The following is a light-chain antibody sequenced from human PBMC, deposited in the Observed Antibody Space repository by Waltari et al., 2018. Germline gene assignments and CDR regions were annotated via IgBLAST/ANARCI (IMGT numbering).Light chain of an antibody. CDR3: QHYVSLPVT. V-gene: IGKV3-20*01. CDR2: GAS. Sequence: EIVLTQSPGTLSLSPGERATLSCRASQSVSRALAWYQQNPGQVPRLLIYGASNRATGIPDRFSGSGSGTDFSLIISRLEPEDFAVYYCQHYVSLPVTFGQGTKVEIK. J-gene: IGKJ1*01. CDR1: QSVSRA.